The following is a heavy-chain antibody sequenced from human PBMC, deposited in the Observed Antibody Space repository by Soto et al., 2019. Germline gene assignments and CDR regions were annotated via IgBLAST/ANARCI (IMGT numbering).Heavy chain of an antibody. CDR2: ISGSTSTI. Sequence: SGGSLRLSCEASGFTFSDYSMNWARQAPGKGLEWVSFISGSTSTIYYADSVKGRFTISRDNAKNSLYLQMNSLRDEDTAVYFCARDRRTITAGVFDSWGQGTLVTVFS. CDR1: GFTFSDYS. V-gene: IGHV3-48*02. CDR3: ARDRRTITAGVFDS. J-gene: IGHJ4*02. D-gene: IGHD1-20*01.